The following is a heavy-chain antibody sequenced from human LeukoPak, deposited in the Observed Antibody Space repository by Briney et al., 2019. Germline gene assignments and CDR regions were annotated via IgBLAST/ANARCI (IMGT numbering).Heavy chain of an antibody. CDR2: IWYDGSNK. Sequence: PGGSLRLSCAASGFTFSSYGMHWVRQAPGKGLEWVAVIWYDGSNKYYADSVKGRFTISRDNSKNTLYLQMNSLRAEDTAVYYCARDKRIRASVVYFDYWGQGTLVTVSS. CDR1: GFTFSSYG. V-gene: IGHV3-33*08. D-gene: IGHD2-15*01. CDR3: ARDKRIRASVVYFDY. J-gene: IGHJ4*02.